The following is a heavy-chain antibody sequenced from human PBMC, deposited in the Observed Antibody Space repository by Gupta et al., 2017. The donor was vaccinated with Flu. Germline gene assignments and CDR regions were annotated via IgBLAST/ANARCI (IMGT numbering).Heavy chain of an antibody. V-gene: IGHV4-34*01. CDR3: AREFLAGLGGGLRN. Sequence: QVQLQQWGAGLLKPSETLSLTCTLSGGSFRGYYWNWLRQPPGKGLEWIGNIDHSGSANYNPSLESRVAISVDTSKNQLSLKVTSVTSADTAVYFCAREFLAGLGGGLRNWGQGSLVTVSS. CDR2: IDHSGSA. D-gene: IGHD3-16*01. CDR1: GGSFRGYY. J-gene: IGHJ4*02.